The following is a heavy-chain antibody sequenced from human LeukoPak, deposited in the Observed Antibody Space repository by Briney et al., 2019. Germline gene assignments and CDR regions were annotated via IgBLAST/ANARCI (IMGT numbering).Heavy chain of an antibody. CDR3: AKADYASGTYGAFDY. CDR2: ISSGGDYK. Sequence: PGGSLRLSCAASGFTVSSNYMSWVRQAPGKGLEWVSSISSGGDYKHYADSVKGRLTISRDNSKNTLYLQMNSLRAEDTAVYYCAKADYASGTYGAFDYWGQGTLVTVSS. CDR1: GFTVSSNY. J-gene: IGHJ4*02. V-gene: IGHV3-21*04. D-gene: IGHD3-10*01.